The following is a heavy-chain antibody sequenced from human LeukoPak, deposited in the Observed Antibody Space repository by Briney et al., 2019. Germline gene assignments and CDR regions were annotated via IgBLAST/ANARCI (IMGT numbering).Heavy chain of an antibody. CDR3: ATAPYEYIWGTYRTNWFDP. J-gene: IGHJ5*02. D-gene: IGHD3-16*02. CDR2: SYYSGNT. V-gene: IGHV4-30-4*01. Sequence: PSETLPLTCTVSGGAISSGDYYWSWIRQPPGKGLEWIGYSYYSGNTYYNPSLKSRVTISMDTSKNQFSLKLNSMTAADTAVYYCATAPYEYIWGTYRTNWFDPWGQGTLVTVSS. CDR1: GGAISSGDYY.